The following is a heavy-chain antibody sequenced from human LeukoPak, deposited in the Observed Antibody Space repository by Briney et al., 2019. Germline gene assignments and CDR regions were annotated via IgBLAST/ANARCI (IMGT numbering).Heavy chain of an antibody. CDR3: AKFPLRIPGPPDI. J-gene: IGHJ3*02. Sequence: PGGSLRLSCAASGFTFSSYGMHWVRQAPGKGLEWVAFIRYDGSNKYYADSVKGRFTISRDNSKNTLYLQMNSLRAEDTAVYYCAKFPLRIPGPPDIWGQGTMVTVSS. CDR1: GFTFSSYG. D-gene: IGHD2-15*01. CDR2: IRYDGSNK. V-gene: IGHV3-30*02.